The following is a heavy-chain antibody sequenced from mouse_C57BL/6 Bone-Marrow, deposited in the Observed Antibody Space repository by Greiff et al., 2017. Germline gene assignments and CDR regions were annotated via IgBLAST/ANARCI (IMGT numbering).Heavy chain of an antibody. D-gene: IGHD1-1*01. J-gene: IGHJ1*03. CDR1: GYTFTSYW. CDR2: IDPNSGGT. Sequence: QVQLQQSGAELVKPGASVKLSCKASGYTFTSYWMHWVKQRPGRGLEWIGRIDPNSGGTTYNEKFKSKATLTVDKPSSTAYMQLSSLTSEDSAVYYCAYYYGSDDWYFDVWGTGTTVTVSS. V-gene: IGHV1-72*01. CDR3: AYYYGSDDWYFDV.